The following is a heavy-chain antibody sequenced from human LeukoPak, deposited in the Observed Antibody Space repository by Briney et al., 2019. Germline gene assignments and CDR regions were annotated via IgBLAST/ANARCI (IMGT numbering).Heavy chain of an antibody. Sequence: PGGSLRLSCAASGFTFSRLAMTWVRQAPGKGLEWVSTISASGPYYADAVRGRFTISRDNSRNTLSLQMDSLRAEDTAVYYCGSVYSYGSGVDYWGQGTLVTVSS. V-gene: IGHV3-23*01. CDR2: ISASGP. J-gene: IGHJ4*02. CDR3: GSVYSYGSGVDY. CDR1: GFTFSRLA. D-gene: IGHD5-18*01.